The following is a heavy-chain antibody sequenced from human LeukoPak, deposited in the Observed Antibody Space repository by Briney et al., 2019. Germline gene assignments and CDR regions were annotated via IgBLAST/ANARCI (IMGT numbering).Heavy chain of an antibody. CDR1: GGSISSSSYY. D-gene: IGHD6-13*01. V-gene: IGHV4-39*01. CDR3: ASGAAAGTFDY. J-gene: IGHJ4*02. Sequence: PSETLSLTCTVSGGSISSSSYYWGWIRQPPGKGLECIGIIYYSGSTYYNPSLKSRVTISVDTSTNQFSLKLSSVTAADTAVYYCASGAAAGTFDYWGQGTLVTVSS. CDR2: IYYSGST.